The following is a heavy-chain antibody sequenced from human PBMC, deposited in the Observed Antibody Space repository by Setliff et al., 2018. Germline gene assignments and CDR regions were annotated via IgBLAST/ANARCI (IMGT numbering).Heavy chain of an antibody. Sequence: SETLSLTCTVSGGSLSSGSNYWGWFRQPAGKGLEWIGRIYTTGTTNYSPSLTGRVTISADTSKNQISLKLSSVSAADTAVYYRARVTNWGLDLRFGPWGQGILVTVSS. CDR1: GGSLSSGSNY. J-gene: IGHJ5*02. D-gene: IGHD7-27*01. CDR3: ARVTNWGLDLRFGP. V-gene: IGHV4-61*02. CDR2: IYTTGTT.